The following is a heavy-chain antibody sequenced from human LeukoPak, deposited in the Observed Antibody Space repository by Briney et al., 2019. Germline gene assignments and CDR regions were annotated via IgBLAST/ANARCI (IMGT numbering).Heavy chain of an antibody. V-gene: IGHV3-23*01. CDR2: ISVDGGGT. D-gene: IGHD6-19*01. CDR3: AKDSVGVAGPDY. CDR1: GFTFSMYA. Sequence: GWSLRLSCSASGFTFSMYAMSWVRQAPGKGREWVSVISVDGGGTYYADSVKGRFTISRDNSKSTLYLQMNSLRAEDTAVYYCAKDSVGVAGPDYWGQGSLVTVSS. J-gene: IGHJ4*02.